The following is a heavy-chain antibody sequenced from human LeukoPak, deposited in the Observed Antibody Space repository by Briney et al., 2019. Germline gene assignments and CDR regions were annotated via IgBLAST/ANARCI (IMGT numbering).Heavy chain of an antibody. V-gene: IGHV4-39*07. CDR1: GGSISSGSYY. CDR3: ARQNYGDYSDY. J-gene: IGHJ4*02. D-gene: IGHD4-17*01. CDR2: IYYSGST. Sequence: SETLSLTCTVSGGSISSGSYYWGWIRQPPGKGLEWIGSIYYSGSTYYNPSLKSRVTISVDTSKNQFSLKLSSVTAADTAVYYCARQNYGDYSDYWGQGTLVTVSS.